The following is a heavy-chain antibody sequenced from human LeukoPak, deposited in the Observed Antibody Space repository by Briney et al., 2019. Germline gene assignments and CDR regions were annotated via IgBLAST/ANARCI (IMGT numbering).Heavy chain of an antibody. D-gene: IGHD3-16*01. V-gene: IGHV3-23*01. J-gene: IGHJ4*02. Sequence: QAGGSLRLSCAASGLVFTNYAMSWVRLSPGKGLEWIAAITRSGDATHYADSVKGRFTISRDNAKNTVYLQMTGLTVDDSGVYYCHGGYAYALENVDYWGQGTLVTVSS. CDR2: ITRSGDAT. CDR1: GLVFTNYA. CDR3: HGGYAYALENVDY.